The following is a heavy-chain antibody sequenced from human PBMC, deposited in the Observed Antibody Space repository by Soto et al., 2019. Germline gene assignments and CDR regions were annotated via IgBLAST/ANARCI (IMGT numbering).Heavy chain of an antibody. D-gene: IGHD2-15*01. CDR3: AGTDIVVVVAAYFDY. V-gene: IGHV1-18*01. CDR2: ISAYNGNT. CDR1: GYTFTSYG. Sequence: QVQLVQSGAEVKKPGASVKVSCKASGYTFTSYGISWVRQAPGQGLEWMGWISAYNGNTNYAQKLQGRVTMTTDTSTSTAYMELRSLRSDDTAVYYCAGTDIVVVVAAYFDYWGQGTLVTVSS. J-gene: IGHJ4*02.